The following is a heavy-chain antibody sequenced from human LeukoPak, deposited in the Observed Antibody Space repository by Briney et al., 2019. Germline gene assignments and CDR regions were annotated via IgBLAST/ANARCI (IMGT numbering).Heavy chain of an antibody. J-gene: IGHJ3*02. CDR1: GFTFSSYE. D-gene: IGHD4-23*01. CDR3: ARVNDYGGNDDAFDI. CDR2: IRSSGTII. V-gene: IGHV3-48*03. Sequence: GGSLRLSCAASGFTFSSYEMNWVRQAPGKGLEWVSYIRSSGTIIFYADSVKARFTISRDNAKNSLYLQMNSLRAEDTAVYYCARVNDYGGNDDAFDIWGQGTMVTVSS.